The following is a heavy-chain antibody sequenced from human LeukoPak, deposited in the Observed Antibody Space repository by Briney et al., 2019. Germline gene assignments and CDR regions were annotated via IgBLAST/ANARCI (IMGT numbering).Heavy chain of an antibody. Sequence: GGSLRLSCAASGFTFSSYAMSWVRQAPGKGLEWVSGISGSGGYTYYADSVKGRFTISRDNSKNTVYLQMNILRGEDTAVYYCAKDFETTVAIRHFDFWGQGSLVTVSS. D-gene: IGHD4-23*01. CDR3: AKDFETTVAIRHFDF. V-gene: IGHV3-23*01. CDR2: ISGSGGYT. J-gene: IGHJ4*02. CDR1: GFTFSSYA.